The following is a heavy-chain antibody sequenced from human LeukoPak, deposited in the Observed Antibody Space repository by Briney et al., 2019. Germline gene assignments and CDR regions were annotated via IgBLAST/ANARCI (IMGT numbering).Heavy chain of an antibody. J-gene: IGHJ4*02. V-gene: IGHV3-11*04. CDR2: ISRSSSAI. D-gene: IGHD2-2*01. CDR1: GLTFTDYI. CDR3: ARDLDSTPSDY. Sequence: GGSLILSCVASGLTFTDYIFSWMRQAPGKGLEWVSYISRSSSAIYYADSVKGRFTISRDNAKNSLYLQMNSLRPEDTAVYYCARDLDSTPSDYWGQGTLVTVSS.